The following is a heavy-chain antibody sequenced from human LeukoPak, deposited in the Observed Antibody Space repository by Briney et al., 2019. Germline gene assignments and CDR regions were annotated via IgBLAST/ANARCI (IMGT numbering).Heavy chain of an antibody. CDR2: ISGSGGST. CDR3: ARDLSGGSYDY. CDR1: GFTFSTYA. D-gene: IGHD1-26*01. J-gene: IGHJ4*02. V-gene: IGHV3-23*01. Sequence: GGSLRLSCAASGFTFSTYAMSWVRQAPGKGLEWVSAISGSGGSTYYADSVKGRFTISRDNSKNTLYLQMNSLRAEDTAVYYCARDLSGGSYDYWGQGTLVTVSS.